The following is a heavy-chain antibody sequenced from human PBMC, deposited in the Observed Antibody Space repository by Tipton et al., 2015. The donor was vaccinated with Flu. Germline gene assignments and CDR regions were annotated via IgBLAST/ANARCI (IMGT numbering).Heavy chain of an antibody. CDR3: ARVAGGGNPYYFDY. CDR2: INNDGSST. Sequence: SLRLSCAASGFSFSSYWMHWVRQAPGKGLVWVSRINNDGSSTNYADSVKGRFTISRDNAKNTLYLRMNSLGAEDTAVYYCARVAGGGNPYYFDYWGQGTLVTVSS. CDR1: GFSFSSYW. V-gene: IGHV3-74*01. D-gene: IGHD4-23*01. J-gene: IGHJ4*02.